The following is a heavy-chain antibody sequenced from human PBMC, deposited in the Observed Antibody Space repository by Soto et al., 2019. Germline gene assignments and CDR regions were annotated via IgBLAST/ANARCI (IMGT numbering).Heavy chain of an antibody. J-gene: IGHJ6*03. CDR3: ARDHHRGVTTNPSLNYYYYYYMDV. CDR1: GFTFSSYS. CDR2: ISSSSSTI. D-gene: IGHD3-10*01. V-gene: IGHV3-48*01. Sequence: GGSLRLSCAASGFTFSSYSMNWVRQAPGKGLEWVSYISSSSSTIYYADSVKGRFTISRDNAKNSLYLQMNSLRAEDTAVYYCARDHHRGVTTNPSLNYYYYYYMDVWGKGTTVTVSS.